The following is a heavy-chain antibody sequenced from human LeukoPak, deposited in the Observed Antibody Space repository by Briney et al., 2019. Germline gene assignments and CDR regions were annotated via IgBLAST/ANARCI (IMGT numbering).Heavy chain of an antibody. V-gene: IGHV4-34*01. D-gene: IGHD3-10*01. Sequence: KPSETLPLTCAVYGGSFSGYYWGWIRQPPGKGLEWIGEINHSGSTNYNPSLKSRVTISVDTSKNQFSLKLSSVTAADTAVYYCARHRINTMVRGVSNWFDPWGQGTLVTVSS. CDR3: ARHRINTMVRGVSNWFDP. J-gene: IGHJ5*02. CDR1: GGSFSGYY. CDR2: INHSGST.